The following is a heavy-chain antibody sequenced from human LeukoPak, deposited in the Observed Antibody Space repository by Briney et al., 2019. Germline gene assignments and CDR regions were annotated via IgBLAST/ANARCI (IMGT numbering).Heavy chain of an antibody. Sequence: PSETLSLTCTVSGGSISSGSYYWSWIRQPAGKGLEWIGRIYTSGSTNYNPSLKSRVTISVDTSKNQFSLKLNSVTAADTAVYYCTRDGSGGYWGQGTLVTVSS. V-gene: IGHV4-61*02. CDR1: GGSISSGSYY. D-gene: IGHD3-10*01. CDR3: TRDGSGGY. J-gene: IGHJ4*02. CDR2: IYTSGST.